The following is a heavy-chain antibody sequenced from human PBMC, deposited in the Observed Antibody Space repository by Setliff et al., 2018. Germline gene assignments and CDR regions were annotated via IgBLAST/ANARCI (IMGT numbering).Heavy chain of an antibody. CDR1: GGTFSSYA. V-gene: IGHV1-69*13. Sequence: GASVKVSCKASGGTFSSYAISWVRQAPGQGPEWMGGIIPIFGTANYAQKFQGRVTITADESTSTAYMELSSLRSEDTAVYYCAREGNAAAGPRYYYYYYMDVWGKGTTVTVSS. CDR2: IIPIFGTA. D-gene: IGHD6-13*01. J-gene: IGHJ6*03. CDR3: AREGNAAAGPRYYYYYYMDV.